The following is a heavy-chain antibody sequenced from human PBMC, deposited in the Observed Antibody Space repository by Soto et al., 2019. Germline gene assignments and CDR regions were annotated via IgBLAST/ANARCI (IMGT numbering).Heavy chain of an antibody. J-gene: IGHJ4*01. D-gene: IGHD6-19*01. CDR1: GYTFINYY. CDR3: ARDGVAGTYYFDC. V-gene: IGHV1-46*01. CDR2: ISPSGGST. Sequence: ASVKVSCKASGYTFINYYIHWVRQAPGQGLEWMGIISPSGGSTSYPQKFQGRVTMTRDTSTSTVYMELISLRSEDTAVYYCARDGVAGTYYFDCWGQ.